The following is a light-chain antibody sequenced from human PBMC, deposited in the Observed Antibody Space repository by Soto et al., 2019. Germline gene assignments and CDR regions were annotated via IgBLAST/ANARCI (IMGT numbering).Light chain of an antibody. CDR3: QQYGSSSSWT. Sequence: EIVLTQSPGTLSLSPGERVTLSCRASQSVSSSYLAWYQQRPGQAPRLLIYGASSRATGVPDRFSGSGSGTDFTLTIDRLEPDDFAVYYCQQYGSSSSWTFGQGTKVEIK. CDR2: GAS. J-gene: IGKJ1*01. CDR1: QSVSSSY. V-gene: IGKV3-20*01.